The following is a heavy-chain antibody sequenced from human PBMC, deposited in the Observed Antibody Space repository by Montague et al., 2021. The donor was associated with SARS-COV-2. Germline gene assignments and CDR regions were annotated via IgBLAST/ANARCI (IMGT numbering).Heavy chain of an antibody. D-gene: IGHD1-26*01. Sequence: SLRLSCAACGFTFSNYAMTWVRQTPGKGLDWVSTISGGGDSTSYADPVKGRFTISRDNSQNTLYLQVNSLRAEDTAVYYCAGGTYMGVDFWGQGTLVTVSS. CDR1: GFTFSNYA. CDR3: AGGTYMGVDF. J-gene: IGHJ4*02. CDR2: ISGGGDST. V-gene: IGHV3-23*01.